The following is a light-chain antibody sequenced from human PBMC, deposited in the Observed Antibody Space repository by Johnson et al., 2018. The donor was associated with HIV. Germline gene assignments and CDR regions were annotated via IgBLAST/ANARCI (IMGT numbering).Light chain of an antibody. Sequence: VLTQPPSVSAAPGQKVTISCSGSSSNIGNNYVSWYQQLPGTAPKLLIYDNNKRPSGIPDRFSASKSGSSATLGITGLQTGDEADYYCATWDSSLSAYVFGPGTKVTIL. CDR3: ATWDSSLSAYV. J-gene: IGLJ1*01. CDR1: SSNIGNNY. V-gene: IGLV1-51*01. CDR2: DNN.